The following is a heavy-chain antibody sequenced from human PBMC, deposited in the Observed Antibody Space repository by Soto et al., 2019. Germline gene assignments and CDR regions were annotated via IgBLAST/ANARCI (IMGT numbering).Heavy chain of an antibody. Sequence: PGGSLRLSCAASGFTVNSNYMCWVRQTPGKGLERVSLIYTVGSTYYADSVKRRFTISRDDSKNTLHLQMNSLRAEDTAIYYCARAVSALLFDYWGQGTLVTVSS. CDR1: GFTVNSNY. J-gene: IGHJ4*02. V-gene: IGHV3-53*01. D-gene: IGHD6-6*01. CDR3: ARAVSALLFDY. CDR2: IYTVGST.